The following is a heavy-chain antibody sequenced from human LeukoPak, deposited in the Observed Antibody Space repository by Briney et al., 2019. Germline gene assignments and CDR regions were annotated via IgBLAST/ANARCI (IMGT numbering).Heavy chain of an antibody. D-gene: IGHD3-10*01. Sequence: SETLSLTCIVSGGSISSSSYYWGWIRQPPGKGLEWIGSISYTGSTYYNPSLKSRVTISVDTSKNQFSLKLSSVTAADTAVYYCARSWPGTTYFDYWGQGTLVTVSS. CDR2: ISYTGST. CDR1: GGSISSSSYY. J-gene: IGHJ4*02. CDR3: ARSWPGTTYFDY. V-gene: IGHV4-39*01.